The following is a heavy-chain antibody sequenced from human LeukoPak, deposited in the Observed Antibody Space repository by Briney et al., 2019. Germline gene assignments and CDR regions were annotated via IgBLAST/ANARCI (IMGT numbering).Heavy chain of an antibody. CDR1: GGSISGYY. CDR3: ARAVHYYGMDV. CDR2: IYYSGST. Sequence: KSSETLSLTCTVSGGSISGYYWSWIRQPPGKGLQWIGYIYYSGSTNYNPSLKSRVTISVDTSKNQFSLKLSSVTAADTAVYYCARAVHYYGMDVWGQGTTVTVSS. V-gene: IGHV4-59*01. J-gene: IGHJ6*02.